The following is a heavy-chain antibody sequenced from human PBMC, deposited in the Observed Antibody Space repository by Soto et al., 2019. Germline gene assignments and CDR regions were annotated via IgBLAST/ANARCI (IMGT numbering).Heavy chain of an antibody. Sequence: ASVKVSCKAAGYTFTGYYMHWVRQAPGQGLEWMGWINPNSGGTNYAQKFQGRVTMTRDTSISTAYMELSRLRSDDTAVYYRARADDSSGYSDDYWGQGTTVTVSS. CDR3: ARADDSSGYSDDY. CDR2: INPNSGGT. V-gene: IGHV1-2*02. J-gene: IGHJ4*02. D-gene: IGHD3-22*01. CDR1: GYTFTGYY.